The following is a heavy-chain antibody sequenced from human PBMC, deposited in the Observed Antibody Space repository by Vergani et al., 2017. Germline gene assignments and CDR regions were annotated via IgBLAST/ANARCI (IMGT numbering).Heavy chain of an antibody. CDR1: GESFTSYH. J-gene: IGHJ6*03. D-gene: IGHD4-11*01. CDR3: ARVNTETNGHLYYYYYVDV. V-gene: IGHV4-34*01. Sequence: QVQLQQWGGGLLKPSETLSLTCVVNGESFTSYHWTWIRQSPGEGLEWVGDIDHTGRPYYNPSLKSRLTMSVDKSRNQFPLTLNSVTATETAIYFCARVNTETNGHLYYYYYVDVWVQGTAVTVS. CDR2: IDHTGRP.